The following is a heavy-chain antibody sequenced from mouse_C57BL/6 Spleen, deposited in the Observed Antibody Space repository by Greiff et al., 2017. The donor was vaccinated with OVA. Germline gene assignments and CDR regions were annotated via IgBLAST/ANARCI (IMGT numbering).Heavy chain of an antibody. Sequence: EVQRVESGGDLVKPGGSLKLSCAASGFTFSSYGMSWVRQTPDKRLEWVATISSGGSYTYYPDSVKGRFTISRDNAKNTLYLQMSSLKSEDTAMYYCARLTTENYFDYWGQGTTLTVSS. CDR3: ARLTTENYFDY. J-gene: IGHJ2*01. V-gene: IGHV5-6*01. D-gene: IGHD1-1*01. CDR2: ISSGGSYT. CDR1: GFTFSSYG.